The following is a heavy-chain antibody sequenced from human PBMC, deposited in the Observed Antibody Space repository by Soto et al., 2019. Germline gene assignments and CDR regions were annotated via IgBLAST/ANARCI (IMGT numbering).Heavy chain of an antibody. CDR2: IYSGGST. D-gene: IGHD5-18*01. CDR1: GVTVSSNY. CDR3: ARHGYNYGGGYFDY. J-gene: IGHJ4*02. V-gene: IGHV3-66*04. Sequence: EVQLVESGGGLVQPGGSLRLSCAASGVTVSSNYMSWVRQAPGKGLEWGSVIYSGGSTYYADSVKGRFTISRDNSKDRLDLQMNSLRAEDTAVYYCARHGYNYGGGYFDYWGQGTLVTVSS.